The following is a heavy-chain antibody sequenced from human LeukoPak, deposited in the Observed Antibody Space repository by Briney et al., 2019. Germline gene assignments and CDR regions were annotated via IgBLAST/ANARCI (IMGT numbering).Heavy chain of an antibody. CDR2: INAGNGNT. Sequence: ASVKVSCKASGYTFTSYAMHWVRQAPGQRLEWMGWINAGNGNTKYSQKFQGRVTMTEDTSTDTAYMELSSLRSEDTAVYYCATTGPAALHYMDVWGKGTTVTVSS. J-gene: IGHJ6*03. CDR3: ATTGPAALHYMDV. V-gene: IGHV1-3*01. CDR1: GYTFTSYA. D-gene: IGHD2-2*01.